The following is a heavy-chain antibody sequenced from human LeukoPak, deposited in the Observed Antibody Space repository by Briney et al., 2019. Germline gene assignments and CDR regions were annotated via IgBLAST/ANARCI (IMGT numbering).Heavy chain of an antibody. D-gene: IGHD6-6*01. CDR1: GFTFSNYW. CDR3: ARLASRSY. V-gene: IGHV3-53*01. J-gene: IGHJ4*02. CDR2: IYADGGT. Sequence: GGSLRLSCAASGFTFSNYWIHWVRQAPGKGPEWVSIIYADGGTKYADSVKGRFTISRDTSKNTFSLQMNNLRAEDTAVYYCARLASRSYWGQGTLVAVSS.